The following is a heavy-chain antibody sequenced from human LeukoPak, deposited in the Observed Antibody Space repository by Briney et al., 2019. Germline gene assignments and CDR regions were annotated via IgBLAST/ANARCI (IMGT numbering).Heavy chain of an antibody. J-gene: IGHJ4*01. CDR1: GYTFTGYY. Sequence: ASVKVSCKASGYTFTGYYLHWVRQAPGQGLEWMGRINPNSGGTNYAQKFQGRVTMTRDTSISTAYMELSRLRSDDTAVYYCARVEGLRFLEWLLNYWGQEPWSPSPQ. CDR2: INPNSGGT. D-gene: IGHD3-3*01. CDR3: ARVEGLRFLEWLLNY. V-gene: IGHV1-2*06.